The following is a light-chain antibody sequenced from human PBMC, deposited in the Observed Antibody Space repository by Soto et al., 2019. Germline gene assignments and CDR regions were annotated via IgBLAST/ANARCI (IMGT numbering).Light chain of an antibody. CDR1: QSVSSN. CDR3: QQYNNWPRT. V-gene: IGKV3-15*01. Sequence: EIGMTQSPATLSVSPEERATLSCRTSQSVSSNLAWYQQKPGQAPRLLIYGASTRATGIPARFSGSGSGTEFTLTISSLQSEDFAVYYCQQYNNWPRTFGQGTKVDIK. CDR2: GAS. J-gene: IGKJ1*01.